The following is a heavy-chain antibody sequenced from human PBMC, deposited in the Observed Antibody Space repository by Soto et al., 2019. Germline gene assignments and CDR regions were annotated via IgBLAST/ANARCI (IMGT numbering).Heavy chain of an antibody. CDR1: GFTVGSAW. J-gene: IGHJ5*02. Sequence: EVQLVESGGGLVKPGGSLRLGCEVSGFTVGSAWMNWVRQAPGKGLVWVGRIKSKVDGGTTDYAEPVKGRFTISIDDSINTLYLQIESLKTEDTSLYYRTSAPQRALTEEKALSWGQGTLVTVPS. V-gene: IGHV3-15*07. CDR3: TSAPQRALTEEKALS. CDR2: IKSKVDGGTT.